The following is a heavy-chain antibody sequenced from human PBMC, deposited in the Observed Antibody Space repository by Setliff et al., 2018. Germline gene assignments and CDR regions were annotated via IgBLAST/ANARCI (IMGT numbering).Heavy chain of an antibody. Sequence: GGSLRLSCTTSGFTFGDYAMSWVRQAPGEGLEWVGFLGSKAYGGTTAYAASVKGRFTISRDDSKSIAYLQMNSLKTEDTAVYYCTRSSSSGLVYYFDYWGQGTLVTVSS. CDR2: LGSKAYGGTT. D-gene: IGHD6-6*01. CDR1: GFTFGDYA. CDR3: TRSSSSGLVYYFDY. V-gene: IGHV3-49*04. J-gene: IGHJ4*02.